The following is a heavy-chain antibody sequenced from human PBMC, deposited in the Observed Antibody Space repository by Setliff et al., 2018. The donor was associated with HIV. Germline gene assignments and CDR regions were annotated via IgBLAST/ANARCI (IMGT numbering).Heavy chain of an antibody. CDR2: IYYSGST. J-gene: IGHJ2*01. Sequence: PSETLSLTCTVSGGSISSYYWSWIRQPPGKGLEWIGYIYYSGSTYYNPSLKSRVTISLDTSKDQLSLKLSSVTAADTAVYYCASYYRVSGWYQEASWFFDLWGRGTLVTVSS. D-gene: IGHD6-19*01. CDR3: ASYYRVSGWYQEASWFFDL. V-gene: IGHV4-59*08. CDR1: GGSISSYY.